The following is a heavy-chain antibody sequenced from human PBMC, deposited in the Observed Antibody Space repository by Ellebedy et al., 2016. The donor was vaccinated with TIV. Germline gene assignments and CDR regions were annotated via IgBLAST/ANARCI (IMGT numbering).Heavy chain of an antibody. D-gene: IGHD6-19*01. J-gene: IGHJ5*01. CDR1: GFTFSSYG. CDR2: ISYDGSSK. Sequence: GESLKISCAASGFTFSSYGMHWVRQAPGKGLEWVAIISYDGSSKDYLDSVKGRFTISRDNSKSTLSLQMNSLRPEDKAVYYCAKSALPQYSSGWYVIGSWGQGTLVTVSS. CDR3: AKSALPQYSSGWYVIGS. V-gene: IGHV3-30*18.